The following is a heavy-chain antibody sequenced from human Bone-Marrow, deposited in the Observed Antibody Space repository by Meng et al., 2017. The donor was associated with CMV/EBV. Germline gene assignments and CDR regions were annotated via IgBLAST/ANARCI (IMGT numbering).Heavy chain of an antibody. J-gene: IGHJ4*02. CDR1: GFIFSDYY. Sequence: QVKLVVLGGVLVSPGGFLSTVVAACGFIFSDYYMSWIRQAPGKGLEWVSYISSSSSYTNYADSVKGRFTISRDNAKNSLYLQMNSLRAEDTAVYYCARGRWLQFNYWGQGTLVTVSS. CDR2: ISSSSSYT. D-gene: IGHD5-24*01. V-gene: IGHV3-11*05. CDR3: ARGRWLQFNY.